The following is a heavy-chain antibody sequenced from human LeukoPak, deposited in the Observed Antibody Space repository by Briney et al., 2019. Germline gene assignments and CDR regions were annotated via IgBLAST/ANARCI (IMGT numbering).Heavy chain of an antibody. Sequence: SVKVSCKACGYTFTSYGISWVRQAPGQGLEWMGGIIPIFGTANYAQKFQGRVTITADESTSTAYMELSSLRSEDTAVYYCARDDCSSTSCYSYYYYMDVWGKGTTVTVSS. V-gene: IGHV1-69*13. D-gene: IGHD2-2*01. CDR1: GYTFTSYG. CDR2: IIPIFGTA. CDR3: ARDDCSSTSCYSYYYYMDV. J-gene: IGHJ6*03.